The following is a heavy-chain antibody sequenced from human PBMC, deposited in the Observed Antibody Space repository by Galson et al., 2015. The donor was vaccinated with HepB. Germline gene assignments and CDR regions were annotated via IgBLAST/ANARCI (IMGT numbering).Heavy chain of an antibody. CDR3: ARPQSAFYGSGSYYPYFDY. CDR2: ISYDGSNK. D-gene: IGHD3-10*01. J-gene: IGHJ4*02. V-gene: IGHV3-30-3*01. Sequence: SLRLSCAASGFTFSSYAMHWVRQAPGKGLEWVAVISYDGSNKYYADSVRGRFTISRDNSKNTLYLQMNSLRAEDTAVYYCARPQSAFYGSGSYYPYFDYWGQGTLVTVSS. CDR1: GFTFSSYA.